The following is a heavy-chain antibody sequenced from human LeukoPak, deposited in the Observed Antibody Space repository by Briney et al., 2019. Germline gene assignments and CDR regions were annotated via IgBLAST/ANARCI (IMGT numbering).Heavy chain of an antibody. CDR1: GFTFSSYA. Sequence: GGSLRLSCAASGFTFSSYAMSWVRQAPGKGLEWVSTISGSGGNTYFADSVKGRFTISRDNSKNTLYLQMNSLRAEDTAAYYCAKTGGYVYYFDYWGQGTLVTVSS. CDR2: ISGSGGNT. J-gene: IGHJ4*02. V-gene: IGHV3-23*01. CDR3: AKTGGYVYYFDY. D-gene: IGHD3-22*01.